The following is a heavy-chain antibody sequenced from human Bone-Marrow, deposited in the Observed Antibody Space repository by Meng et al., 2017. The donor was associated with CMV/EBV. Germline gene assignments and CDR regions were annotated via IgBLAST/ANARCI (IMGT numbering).Heavy chain of an antibody. CDR3: ARLTAMGRYYYGMDV. Sequence: GGSLRLSCAASGFTFSSYEMNWVRQAPGKGLEWVSYISSSGSTIYYADSVKGRFTISRDNAKNSLYLQMNSLRAEDTAVYYCARLTAMGRYYYGMDVWGQGTTVTVSS. D-gene: IGHD5-18*01. J-gene: IGHJ6*02. CDR1: GFTFSSYE. V-gene: IGHV3-48*03. CDR2: ISSSGSTI.